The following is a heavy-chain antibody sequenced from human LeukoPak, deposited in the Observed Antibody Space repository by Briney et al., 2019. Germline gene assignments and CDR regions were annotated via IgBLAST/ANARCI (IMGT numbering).Heavy chain of an antibody. CDR1: GFTFSSYG. D-gene: IGHD1-7*01. CDR2: IWYDGSNK. J-gene: IGHJ3*02. V-gene: IGHV3-33*01. CDR3: ARGTTHDAFDI. Sequence: GGSLRLSCAASGFTFSSYGMHWVRQAPGKGLEWVAVIWYDGSNKYYADLVKGRFTISRDNSKNTLYLQMNSLRAEDTAVYYCARGTTHDAFDIWGQGTMVTVSS.